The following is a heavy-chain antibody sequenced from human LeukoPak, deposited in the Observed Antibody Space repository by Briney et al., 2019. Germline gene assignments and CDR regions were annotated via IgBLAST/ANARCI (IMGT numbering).Heavy chain of an antibody. D-gene: IGHD5-18*01. Sequence: SETLSLTCTVSGGSISSHYWSWIRQPPGKGLEWIGYIYYSGSTNYNPSLKSRVTISVDTSKNQFSLKLSSVTAADTAVYYCARGGYSYGHYYYYYYMDVWGKGTTVTVSS. CDR3: ARGGYSYGHYYYYYYMDV. CDR1: GGSISSHY. J-gene: IGHJ6*03. V-gene: IGHV4-59*11. CDR2: IYYSGST.